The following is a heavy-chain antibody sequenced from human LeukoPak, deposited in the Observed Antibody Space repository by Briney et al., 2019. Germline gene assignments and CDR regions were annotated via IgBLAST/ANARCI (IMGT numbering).Heavy chain of an antibody. V-gene: IGHV3-20*04. J-gene: IGHJ4*02. CDR2: INWNGGST. Sequence: GGSLRLSCAASGFTFDDYGMRWVRQAPGKGLEWVSGINWNGGSTGYADSVKGRFTISRDNAKNSLYLQMNSLRAEDTALYYCARDPQAVWDSSGYYPYYFDYWGQGTLVTVSS. D-gene: IGHD3-22*01. CDR1: GFTFDDYG. CDR3: ARDPQAVWDSSGYYPYYFDY.